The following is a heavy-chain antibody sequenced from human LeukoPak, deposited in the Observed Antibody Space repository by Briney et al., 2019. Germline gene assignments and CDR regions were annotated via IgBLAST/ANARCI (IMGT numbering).Heavy chain of an antibody. J-gene: IGHJ4*02. CDR3: ARDDVPGYYDFWSGYPFDY. D-gene: IGHD3-3*01. V-gene: IGHV3-7*01. CDR1: GFTLSSYW. CDR2: IKQDGSEK. Sequence: GGSLRLSCAASGFTLSSYWMSWVRQAPGKGLEWVANIKQDGSEKYYVDSVKGRFTISRDNAKNSLYLQMNSLRAEDTAVYYCARDDVPGYYDFWSGYPFDYWGQGTLVTVSS.